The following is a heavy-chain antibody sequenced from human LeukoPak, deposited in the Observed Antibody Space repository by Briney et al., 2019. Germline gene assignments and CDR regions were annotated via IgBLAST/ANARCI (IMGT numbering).Heavy chain of an antibody. CDR2: IRYDGSNK. J-gene: IGHJ4*02. Sequence: GGSLRLSCAASGFTFSSYGMHWVRQAPGKGLEWVAFIRYDGSNKYYADSVKGRFTISRDNSKNTLYLQMNSLRAEDTAVYYCAKSVVVVPVLSRRGPSDYWGQGTLVTVSS. CDR1: GFTFSSYG. V-gene: IGHV3-30*02. D-gene: IGHD2-2*01. CDR3: AKSVVVVPVLSRRGPSDY.